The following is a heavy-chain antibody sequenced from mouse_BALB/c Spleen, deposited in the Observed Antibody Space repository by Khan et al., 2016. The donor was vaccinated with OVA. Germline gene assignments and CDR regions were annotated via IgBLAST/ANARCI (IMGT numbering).Heavy chain of an antibody. J-gene: IGHJ4*01. CDR2: IWSDGST. Sequence: VQLQESGPGLVAPSQSLSITCTISGFSLMNYGIHWVRQPPGKGLEWLVVIWSDGSTTYNSALKSRLTITKDNSKSQVFLKMNSLQTDDTVIYFCARQPYYHYNVMDYWGQGTSVTVSS. D-gene: IGHD2-10*01. CDR1: GFSLMNYG. V-gene: IGHV2-6-1*01. CDR3: ARQPYYHYNVMDY.